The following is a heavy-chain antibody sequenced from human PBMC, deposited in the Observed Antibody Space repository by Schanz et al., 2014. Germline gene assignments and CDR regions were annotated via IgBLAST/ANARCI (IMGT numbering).Heavy chain of an antibody. J-gene: IGHJ4*02. CDR2: ISVYNHNK. CDR3: ARDRRCFDRDDLYYFDS. Sequence: QVQLVQSGAEVKKPGATVKVSCKASGYTFTTYAMSWVRQAPGQGLEWMGWISVYNHNKEYDQKFQGRVTMTTDTSTSTAYMALTDLRSDDTAVYYGARDRRCFDRDDLYYFDSWGQGTLVTVSS. CDR1: GYTFTTYA. V-gene: IGHV1-18*01. D-gene: IGHD1-1*01.